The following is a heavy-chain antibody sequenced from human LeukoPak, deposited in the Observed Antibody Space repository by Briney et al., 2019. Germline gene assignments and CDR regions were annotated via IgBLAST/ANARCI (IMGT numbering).Heavy chain of an antibody. CDR1: EGTFSSYA. Sequence: SVKVSCKASEGTFSSYAVSWVRQAPGQGLEWMGGIIPIFGTANYAQKFQGRVTITADELTSTAYMELSSLISEDTAVYYCARDEGVAGLEAFDIWGQGTMVIVSS. J-gene: IGHJ3*02. V-gene: IGHV1-69*01. CDR3: ARDEGVAGLEAFDI. CDR2: IIPIFGTA. D-gene: IGHD6-19*01.